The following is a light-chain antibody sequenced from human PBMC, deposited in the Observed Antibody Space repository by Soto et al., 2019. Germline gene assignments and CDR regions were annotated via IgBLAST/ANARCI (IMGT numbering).Light chain of an antibody. V-gene: IGKV3-15*01. Sequence: EIVMTQSPATLFVSPGERATLSCRASQSVSNDLAWYHQKPGQAPRLLIYGASTRATGIPARFSGSGSGTEFTLTISSLQSEDFAVYYCQQYNNWPRTFGQGTKVDIK. CDR2: GAS. J-gene: IGKJ1*01. CDR3: QQYNNWPRT. CDR1: QSVSND.